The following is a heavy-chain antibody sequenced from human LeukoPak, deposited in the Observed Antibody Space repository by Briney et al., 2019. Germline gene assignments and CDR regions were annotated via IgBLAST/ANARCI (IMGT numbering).Heavy chain of an antibody. CDR1: GFTFSNYG. J-gene: IGHJ4*02. CDR2: ISYDGSEK. CDR3: VRQDCSAGSCYLDH. Sequence: PGGSLRLSCAVSGFTFSNYGMYWVRQAPGKGLEWVAVISYDGSEKYYADSVKGRFTISRDNSNNTLSVQMNSLRPEGTAVYYCVRQDCSAGSCYLDHWGQGILVTVSS. V-gene: IGHV3-30*05. D-gene: IGHD2-15*01.